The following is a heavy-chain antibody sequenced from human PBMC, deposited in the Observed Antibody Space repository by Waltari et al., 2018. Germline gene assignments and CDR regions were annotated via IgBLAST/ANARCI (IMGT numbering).Heavy chain of an antibody. J-gene: IGHJ3*02. CDR2: INHSGST. V-gene: IGHV4-34*01. Sequence: QVQLQQWGAGLLKPSETLSLTCAVYGGSFSGYYWSWIRQPPGKGLEWIGEINHSGSTNYNPSLKSRVTISVDTSKNQFSLKLSSVTAADTAVYYCARAPGYSSSWYWEDAFDIWGQGTMVTVSS. CDR1: GGSFSGYY. CDR3: ARAPGYSSSWYWEDAFDI. D-gene: IGHD6-13*01.